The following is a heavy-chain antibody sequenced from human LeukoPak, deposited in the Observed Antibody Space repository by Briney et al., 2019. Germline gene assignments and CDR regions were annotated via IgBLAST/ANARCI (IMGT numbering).Heavy chain of an antibody. CDR3: ARHLSGVTGYSYGRGIDY. CDR2: IQKDGSEN. Sequence: GWSLRLSCAASGFTLSSYAMSWVRQAPGKGLECVAKIQKDGSENYYVASVKARFTITRDNAKKSLYLQMKSLRAEDTAVYYCARHLSGVTGYSYGRGIDYWGQGTLVTVSS. D-gene: IGHD5-18*01. V-gene: IGHV3-7*01. CDR1: GFTLSSYA. J-gene: IGHJ4*02.